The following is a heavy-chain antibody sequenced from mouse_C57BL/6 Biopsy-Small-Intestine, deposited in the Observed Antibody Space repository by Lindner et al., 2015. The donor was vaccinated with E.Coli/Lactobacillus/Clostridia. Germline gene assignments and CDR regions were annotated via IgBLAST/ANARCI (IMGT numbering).Heavy chain of an antibody. Sequence: VQLQESGAELVRPGTSVKMSCKAAGYTFTNYWIGWVKQRPGHGLEWIGDIYPGDGYTNYNEKFKGKATLTVDKSSSTAYMELHSLTSEDSAVYYCAREGYGDSFAYWGQGTLVTVSA. CDR1: GYTFTNYW. J-gene: IGHJ3*01. CDR2: IYPGDGYT. CDR3: AREGYGDSFAY. D-gene: IGHD2-13*01. V-gene: IGHV1-63*02.